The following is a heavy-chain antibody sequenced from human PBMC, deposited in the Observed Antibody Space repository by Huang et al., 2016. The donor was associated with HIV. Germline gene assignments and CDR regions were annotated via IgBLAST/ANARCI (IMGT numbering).Heavy chain of an antibody. CDR2: LKPNSGKT. CDR3: ARLTSGWYQDY. J-gene: IGHJ4*02. CDR1: GYIFSNYD. Sequence: QVQLVQSGPEVKKPGASVKVSCQTSGYIFSNYDINWVRQAPGQGLQWMGWLKPNSGKTAYGQKFQGRVTLTRSTSTGAAYMVLNSLTSQDTAVYYCARLTSGWYQDYWGQGTLVTVSS. D-gene: IGHD6-19*01. V-gene: IGHV1-8*01.